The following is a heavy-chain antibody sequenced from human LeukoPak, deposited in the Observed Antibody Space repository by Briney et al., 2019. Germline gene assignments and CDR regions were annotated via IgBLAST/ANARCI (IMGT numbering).Heavy chain of an antibody. D-gene: IGHD3-10*01. V-gene: IGHV3-23*01. J-gene: IGHJ5*02. Sequence: PGGSLRLSCAASGFTFSSYAMSWVRQAPGKGLEWVSAISGSGGSTYYADSVKGRFTTSRDNSKNTLYLQMNSLRAEDTAVYYCAKAMVRGVISSAVFDPWGQGALVTVSS. CDR1: GFTFSSYA. CDR3: AKAMVRGVISSAVFDP. CDR2: ISGSGGST.